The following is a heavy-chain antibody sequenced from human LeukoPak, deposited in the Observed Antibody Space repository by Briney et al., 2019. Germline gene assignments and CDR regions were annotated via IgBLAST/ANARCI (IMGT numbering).Heavy chain of an antibody. CDR1: GGSISSYY. J-gene: IGHJ4*02. Sequence: SETLSLTCTVSGGSISSYYWSWIRQPPGKGLEWIGYIYYSGSTNYNPSLKSRVTISVDTSKNQFSLKLSSVTAADTAVYYCASAGYCSSTSCLGGGFYFDYWGQGTLVTVSS. CDR2: IYYSGST. V-gene: IGHV4-59*01. D-gene: IGHD2-2*01. CDR3: ASAGYCSSTSCLGGGFYFDY.